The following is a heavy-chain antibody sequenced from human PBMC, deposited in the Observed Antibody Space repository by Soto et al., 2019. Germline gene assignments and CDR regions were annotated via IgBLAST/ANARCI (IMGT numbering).Heavy chain of an antibody. J-gene: IGHJ4*02. CDR1: GYTFTSYG. CDR2: ISAYNGNT. V-gene: IGHV1-18*01. D-gene: IGHD3-22*01. Sequence: QVQLVQSGAEVKKPGASVKVSCKASGYTFTSYGISWVRQAPGQGLEWMGWISAYNGNTNYAQKLQGRVTMTTDTSTSTAYMELRSMGSDDTAVYFCARDGYYDSSGYRSDFDYWGQGTLFTVSS. CDR3: ARDGYYDSSGYRSDFDY.